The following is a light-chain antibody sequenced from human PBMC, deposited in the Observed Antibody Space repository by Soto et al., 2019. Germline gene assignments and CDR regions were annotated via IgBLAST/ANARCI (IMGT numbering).Light chain of an antibody. CDR1: QSVSSN. CDR2: GAS. Sequence: VMTQSPATLSVSPGERATLSCRASQSVSSNVAWYQQIPGQTPRLLIYGASTRATGIPVRFSGSGSGTEFTLTISSLQSEDFAVYYCHQYDDGPYTFGQGTKV. V-gene: IGKV3-15*01. J-gene: IGKJ2*01. CDR3: HQYDDGPYT.